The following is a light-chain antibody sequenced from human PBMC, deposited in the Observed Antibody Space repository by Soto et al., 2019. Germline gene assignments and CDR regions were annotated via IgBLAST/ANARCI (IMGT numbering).Light chain of an antibody. J-gene: IGLJ2*01. V-gene: IGLV2-14*02. CDR2: EGS. Sequence: QSVLTHPASVSGSPGQSITISCTGTSSDVGSYNLVSWYQQHPGKAPKLMIYEGSKRPSGVSNRSSGSKSGNAASLTISGLQAEDEAHYYCSSFTSKSTLIFGGGTKVTVL. CDR3: SSFTSKSTLI. CDR1: SSDVGSYNL.